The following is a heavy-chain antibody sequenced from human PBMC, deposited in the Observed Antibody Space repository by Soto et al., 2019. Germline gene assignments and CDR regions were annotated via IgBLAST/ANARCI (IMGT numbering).Heavy chain of an antibody. Sequence: ASVKVSCKASGYTFTSYAMHWVRQAPGQRLEWMGWINAYNGNTNYSQKLQGRVTMTTDTSTSTAYMELRSLRSDDTAVYYCSIVNYDFWSGYYLNWFDPWGQGTLVTVSS. CDR2: INAYNGNT. J-gene: IGHJ5*02. CDR1: GYTFTSYA. V-gene: IGHV1-3*01. CDR3: SIVNYDFWSGYYLNWFDP. D-gene: IGHD3-3*01.